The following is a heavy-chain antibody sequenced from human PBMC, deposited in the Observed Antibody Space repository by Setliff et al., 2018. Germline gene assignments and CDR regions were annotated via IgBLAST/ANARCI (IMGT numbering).Heavy chain of an antibody. Sequence: GGSLRLSCEASGFTFSGYSMNWVRQAPGKGLEWVSYISRSSTYIYYADSMKGRFTISRDNAKDSLYLQMNSLRAEDTAVYYCASAGHSGSWFPFDAFHIWGQGTMVTV. D-gene: IGHD6-13*01. CDR2: ISRSSTYI. J-gene: IGHJ3*02. CDR3: ASAGHSGSWFPFDAFHI. CDR1: GFTFSGYS. V-gene: IGHV3-21*05.